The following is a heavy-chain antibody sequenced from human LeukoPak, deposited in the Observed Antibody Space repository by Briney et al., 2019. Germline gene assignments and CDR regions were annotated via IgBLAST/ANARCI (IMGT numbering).Heavy chain of an antibody. Sequence: GGSLRLSCAASGFTFSNYWMHCVRQAPGKGLVWVSRINSDGSSTTSADSVKGRFTISRDNAKSTLYLQMNSLRAEDTAVYYCAKCGATVIDYWGQGTLVTVSS. V-gene: IGHV3-74*01. CDR2: INSDGSST. CDR3: AKCGATVIDY. CDR1: GFTFSNYW. D-gene: IGHD4-17*01. J-gene: IGHJ4*02.